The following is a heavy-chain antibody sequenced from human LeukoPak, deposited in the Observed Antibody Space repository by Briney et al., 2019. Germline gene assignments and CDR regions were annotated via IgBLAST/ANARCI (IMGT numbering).Heavy chain of an antibody. CDR1: GASISSGAYS. D-gene: IGHD3-22*01. CDR2: IFHSGST. Sequence: SETLSLTCAVSGASISSGAYSWSWIRQPPGEGLEWIGYIFHSGSTSYNPSLKSRVTISVDRSKNEFSLILNSVTAADTAVYYCARGHYYDRSGYPLYYWGQGTLVTVSS. V-gene: IGHV4-30-2*01. J-gene: IGHJ4*02. CDR3: ARGHYYDRSGYPLYY.